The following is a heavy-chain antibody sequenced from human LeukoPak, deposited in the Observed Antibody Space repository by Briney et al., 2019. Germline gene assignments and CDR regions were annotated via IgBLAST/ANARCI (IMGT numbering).Heavy chain of an antibody. D-gene: IGHD4-11*01. CDR2: INRRGHT. CDR3: AREGRLTTVTTGDYFDY. V-gene: IGHV3-43*01. J-gene: IGHJ4*02. CDR1: GFTFDRFT. Sequence: PGGSLRLSCTASGFTFDRFTMLWVRQTPGKGLEWVSLINRRGHTFYADSVKGRFTISRDNAKNSLYLQMNSLRAEDTAVFYCAREGRLTTVTTGDYFDYWGQGTLVTVSS.